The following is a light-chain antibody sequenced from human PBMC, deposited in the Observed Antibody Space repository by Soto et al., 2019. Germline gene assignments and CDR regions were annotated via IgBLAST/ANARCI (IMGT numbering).Light chain of an antibody. V-gene: IGKV3-15*01. CDR2: GAS. CDR1: QSVSSN. J-gene: IGKJ5*01. CDR3: QQYDTWPPIT. Sequence: EIVMTQSPATLSVSPGERATLSFRASQSVSSNLAWYQQKHGQAPRLLIYGASTRATGIPARFSGSGSGTEFTLTISSLQSEDFAVYYCQQYDTWPPITFGQGTRLEIK.